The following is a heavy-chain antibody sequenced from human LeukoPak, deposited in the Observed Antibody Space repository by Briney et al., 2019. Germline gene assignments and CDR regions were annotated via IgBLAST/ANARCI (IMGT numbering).Heavy chain of an antibody. Sequence: KAGGSLRLSCAASGFTFSSYSMNWVRQAPGKGLEWVSSISSSSSYIYYADSVKGRFTISRDNAKNSLYLQMNSLRAEDTAVYYCARRYCSGGSCRPPDYWGQGTLVTVSS. CDR3: ARRYCSGGSCRPPDY. J-gene: IGHJ4*02. D-gene: IGHD2-15*01. V-gene: IGHV3-21*01. CDR1: GFTFSSYS. CDR2: ISSSSSYI.